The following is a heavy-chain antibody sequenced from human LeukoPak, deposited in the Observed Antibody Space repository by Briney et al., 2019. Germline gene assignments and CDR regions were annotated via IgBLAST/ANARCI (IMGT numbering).Heavy chain of an antibody. Sequence: GRSLRLSCAASGFTFSSYGMHWVRQAPGKGLEWVAVISYDGSNKYYADSVKGRFTISRDNSKNTLYLQMNSLSAEDTAVYYCAKEGYDILTGYSAPEYYYYYGMDVWGQGTTVTVSS. CDR1: GFTFSSYG. CDR3: AKEGYDILTGYSAPEYYYYYGMDV. D-gene: IGHD3-9*01. J-gene: IGHJ6*02. CDR2: ISYDGSNK. V-gene: IGHV3-30*18.